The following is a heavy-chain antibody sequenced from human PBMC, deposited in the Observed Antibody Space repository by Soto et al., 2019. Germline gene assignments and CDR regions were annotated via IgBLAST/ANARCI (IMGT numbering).Heavy chain of an antibody. CDR2: INPNSGDT. D-gene: IGHD3-10*01. Sequence: QVQLVQSGAEVKMPGASVKVSCKASGYTFSGYYMHWVRQAPGQGLEWMGWINPNSGDTNYAQKIQGWVTMTRATSISTAYMHLNRLSSDDTAVYYCARDGYHGPESSGGRDVWGQGTTVTVSS. CDR1: GYTFSGYY. CDR3: ARDGYHGPESSGGRDV. V-gene: IGHV1-2*04. J-gene: IGHJ6*02.